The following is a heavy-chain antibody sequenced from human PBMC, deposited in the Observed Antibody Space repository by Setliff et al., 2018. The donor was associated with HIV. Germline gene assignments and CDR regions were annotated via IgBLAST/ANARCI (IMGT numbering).Heavy chain of an antibody. V-gene: IGHV5-51*01. Sequence: GESLKISCKASGYNFSRYWIAWVRQMPGKGLEWMGMIYPGDSDTRNSPSFQGQVTISADKSISTAYLQWSSLKASDTAMYYCARQLVVEGAFDMWGQGTMVTVSS. CDR3: ARQLVVEGAFDM. CDR1: GYNFSRYW. J-gene: IGHJ3*02. CDR2: IYPGDSDT. D-gene: IGHD2-15*01.